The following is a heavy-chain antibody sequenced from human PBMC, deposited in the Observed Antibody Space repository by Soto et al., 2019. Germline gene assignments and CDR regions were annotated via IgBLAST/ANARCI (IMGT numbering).Heavy chain of an antibody. V-gene: IGHV1-46*01. J-gene: IGHJ6*02. CDR3: ARDSLGSGYYEYYYGMDV. CDR1: GYTFTSYY. D-gene: IGHD3-22*01. Sequence: GASVKVSCKASGYTFTSYYMHWVRQAPGQGLEWMGIINPSGGSTSYAQKFRGRVTMTRDTSTSTVYMELSSLRSEDTAVYYCARDSLGSGYYEYYYGMDVWGQGTTVTVSS. CDR2: INPSGGST.